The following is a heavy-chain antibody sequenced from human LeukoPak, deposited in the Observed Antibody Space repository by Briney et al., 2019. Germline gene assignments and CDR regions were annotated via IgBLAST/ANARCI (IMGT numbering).Heavy chain of an antibody. Sequence: SETLSLTCTVSGASISSSYWSWIRQSPGKGLEWIGCMYYTGSTNYNTSLQSRVTMSIDTSKNQFSLRLSSVTAADTAVYYCARGYFDSSGYSNPFDLWGQGTLVTVSS. CDR2: MYYTGST. CDR1: GASISSSY. CDR3: ARGYFDSSGYSNPFDL. V-gene: IGHV4-59*01. J-gene: IGHJ4*02. D-gene: IGHD3-22*01.